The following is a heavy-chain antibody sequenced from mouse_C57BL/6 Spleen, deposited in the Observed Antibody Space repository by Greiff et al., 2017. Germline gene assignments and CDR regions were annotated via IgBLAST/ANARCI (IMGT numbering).Heavy chain of an antibody. V-gene: IGHV5-16*01. CDR2: INYDGSST. CDR3: SRAPRYFDV. J-gene: IGHJ1*03. CDR1: GFTFSDYY. Sequence: DVQLQESEGGLVQPGSSMKLSCTASGFTFSDYYMAWVRQVPEKGLDWVANINYDGSSTYYLDSLKSHFILSRDNAKNILYLPMSSLKSEDTATYYWSRAPRYFDVWGTGTTVTVSS.